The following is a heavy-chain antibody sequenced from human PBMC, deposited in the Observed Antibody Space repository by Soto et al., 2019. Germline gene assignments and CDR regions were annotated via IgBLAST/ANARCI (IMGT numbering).Heavy chain of an antibody. V-gene: IGHV1-18*01. D-gene: IGHD3-10*01. J-gene: IGHJ6*03. CDR3: ARMVRGSNIDYYHYMDV. CDR1: GYTFTSHG. CDR2: ISAYNGDT. Sequence: QVQLVQSGGEVRKPGASVKVSCKASGYTFTSHGISWVRQAPGQGLEWMGWISAYNGDTNNAQKLQGRVIVTKDRSTSTAYMELRSLRSEDAAVYYCARMVRGSNIDYYHYMDVWGKGTTVTVSS.